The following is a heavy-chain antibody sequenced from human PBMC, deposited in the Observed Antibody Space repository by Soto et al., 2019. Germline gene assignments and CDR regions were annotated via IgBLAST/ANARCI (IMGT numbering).Heavy chain of an antibody. V-gene: IGHV3-23*01. D-gene: IGHD2-15*01. Sequence: GGSLRLSCAASGFNFNSHAMTWVRQAPGKGLEWVSTISANIISTYYADSVKGRFTISRDNSKNTLYLQMSSLRVEDTAVYQCARVDTPTVRVVMDVWGQGTTVTVSS. J-gene: IGHJ6*02. CDR1: GFNFNSHA. CDR3: ARVDTPTVRVVMDV. CDR2: ISANIIST.